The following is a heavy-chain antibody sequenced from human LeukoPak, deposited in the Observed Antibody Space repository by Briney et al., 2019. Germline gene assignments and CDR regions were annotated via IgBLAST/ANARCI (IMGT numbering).Heavy chain of an antibody. D-gene: IGHD3-22*01. V-gene: IGHV3-48*01. CDR1: GFSFRPYS. Sequence: GGSLRLSCAASGFSFRPYSMNWLRQAPGKGLEWVSYIDSSSGTIYYADSVRGRFTISGDNAKNSLYLQMNSLRAEDTAVYYCARVRSSYYYESSGYYHYDAFDIWGQGTMVTVSS. CDR2: IDSSSGTI. J-gene: IGHJ3*02. CDR3: ARVRSSYYYESSGYYHYDAFDI.